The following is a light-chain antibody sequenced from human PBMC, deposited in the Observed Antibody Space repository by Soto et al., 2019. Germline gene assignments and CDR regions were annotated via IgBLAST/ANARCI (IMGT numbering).Light chain of an antibody. CDR2: EPS. CDR1: SSDGGGYNH. J-gene: IGLJ1*01. CDR3: CSYARGSTNV. Sequence: QSVLTQPASVSGSPGPSITISFTGTSSDGGGYNHVSRYQQHPGKAPKLMIYEPSNRPSGVTNRFSGSKSDNTASLTISGLQAEDEAHYYCCSYARGSTNVFGTGTKVTVL. V-gene: IGLV2-23*01.